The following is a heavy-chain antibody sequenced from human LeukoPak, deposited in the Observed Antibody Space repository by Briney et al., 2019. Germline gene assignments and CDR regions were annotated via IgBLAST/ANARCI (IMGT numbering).Heavy chain of an antibody. V-gene: IGHV1-2*02. CDR1: GYTFTGYY. J-gene: IGHJ4*02. Sequence: GASVKVSCKASGYTFTGYYMHWVRQAPGQGLEWMGWINPNSGGTNYAQKFQGRVTMTRDTSISTAYMELSRLRSDDTAVYYCARVFRYYDSSGYYQCYFDYWGQGTLVTVSS. D-gene: IGHD3-22*01. CDR3: ARVFRYYDSSGYYQCYFDY. CDR2: INPNSGGT.